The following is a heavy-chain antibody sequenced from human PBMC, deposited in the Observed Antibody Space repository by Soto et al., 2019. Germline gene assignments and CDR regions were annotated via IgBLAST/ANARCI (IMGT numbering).Heavy chain of an antibody. V-gene: IGHV4-59*01. D-gene: IGHD6-25*01. CDR2: IYYSGST. CDR3: ERGQSGSAFDI. CDR1: GGSISSYY. J-gene: IGHJ3*02. Sequence: SETLPLTCTVSGGSISSYYWIWFRQPPGKGLEWIGYIYYSGSTTYNPSLKSRVTISVDTSKNQFSLKLSSVTAADTAVYYCERGQSGSAFDIWGQGTMVTVSS.